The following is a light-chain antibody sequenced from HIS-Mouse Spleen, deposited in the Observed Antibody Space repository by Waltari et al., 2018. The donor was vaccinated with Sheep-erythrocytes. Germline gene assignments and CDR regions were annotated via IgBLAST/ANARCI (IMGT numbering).Light chain of an antibody. CDR3: QQRSNWPPA. J-gene: IGKJ4*01. CDR1: QSVSSY. V-gene: IGKV3-11*01. Sequence: EIVLTQSPATLSLSPGERATLPCRASQSVSSYLAWYQQKPGQAPSPLIYDASNRATGIPARFSGSGSGTDFTLTISSLEPEDFAVYYCQQRSNWPPAFGGGTKVEIK. CDR2: DAS.